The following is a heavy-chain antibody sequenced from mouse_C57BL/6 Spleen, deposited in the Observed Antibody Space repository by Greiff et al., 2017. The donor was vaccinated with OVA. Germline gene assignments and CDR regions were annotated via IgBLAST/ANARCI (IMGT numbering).Heavy chain of an antibody. V-gene: IGHV1-18*01. CDR3: ATRDYNWYFDV. J-gene: IGHJ1*03. CDR2: INPNNGGT. D-gene: IGHD2-4*01. Sequence: EVQLQQSGPELVKPGASVKIPCKASGYTFTDYNMDWVKQSHGKSLEWIGDINPNNGGTIYNQKFKGKATLTVDKSSSTAYMELRSLTSEDTAVYYCATRDYNWYFDVWGTGTTVTVSS. CDR1: GYTFTDYN.